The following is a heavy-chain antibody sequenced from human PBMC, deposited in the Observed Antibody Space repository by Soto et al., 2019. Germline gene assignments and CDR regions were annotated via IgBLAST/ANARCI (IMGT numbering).Heavy chain of an antibody. CDR1: GVTFSSYA. CDR3: AKLIGYCSGSHCAAVADV. Sequence: EAQLLESGGGLVQPGGALRLSCEASGVTFSSYAMSWVRQAPGKGLEWVSIISADGGKTYHADSVKGLVSIARDNSKNRVFLQMTSLGAEDTALYFCAKLIGYCSGSHCAAVADVWGQGTEVTVSS. D-gene: IGHD2-15*01. CDR2: ISADGGKT. V-gene: IGHV3-23*01. J-gene: IGHJ3*01.